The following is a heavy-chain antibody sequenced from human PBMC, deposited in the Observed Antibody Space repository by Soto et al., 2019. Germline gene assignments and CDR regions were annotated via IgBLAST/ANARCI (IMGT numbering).Heavy chain of an antibody. CDR1: GGSISSYY. J-gene: IGHJ6*02. D-gene: IGHD2-15*01. CDR2: IYYSGST. Sequence: SETLSLTCTVSGGSISSYYWSWIRQPPGKGLEWIGYIYYSGSTNYNPSLKSRVTISVDTSKNQFSLKLSSVTAAGMALYYCAREGVAAPYYYGMDVWGQGSTVTVSS. CDR3: AREGVAAPYYYGMDV. V-gene: IGHV4-59*01.